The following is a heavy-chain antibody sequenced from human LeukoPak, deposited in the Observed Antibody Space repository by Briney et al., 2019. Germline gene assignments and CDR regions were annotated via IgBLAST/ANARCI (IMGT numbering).Heavy chain of an antibody. Sequence: GGSLRLSCAVSGITLSNYGMSWVRQAPGKGLEWVAGISDSGGSTNYADSVKGRFTISRDNPKNTLYLQMNSLRAEDTAVYFCAKRGVVIRVILVGFHKQAYYFDSWDQGALVTVSS. CDR3: AKRGVVIRVILVGFHKQAYYFDS. J-gene: IGHJ4*02. CDR2: ISDSGGST. CDR1: GITLSNYG. V-gene: IGHV3-23*01. D-gene: IGHD3-22*01.